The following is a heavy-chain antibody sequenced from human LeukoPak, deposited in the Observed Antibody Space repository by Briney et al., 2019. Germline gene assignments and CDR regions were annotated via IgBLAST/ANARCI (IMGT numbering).Heavy chain of an antibody. V-gene: IGHV3-23*01. J-gene: IGHJ5*02. D-gene: IGHD2-15*01. CDR3: AKGQVVGAAQNRFDP. Sequence: GGSLRLSCAASGFTFSNYAMKWVRQAPGKGLEWVSGISGTGGSTYYADSVKGRFTISRDNSKNTLYLQMNSLRAEDTAVYYCAKGQVVGAAQNRFDPWGQGTLVTVSS. CDR2: ISGTGGST. CDR1: GFTFSNYA.